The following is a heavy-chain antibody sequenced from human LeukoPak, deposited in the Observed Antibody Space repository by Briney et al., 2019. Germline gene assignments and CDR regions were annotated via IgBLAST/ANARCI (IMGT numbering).Heavy chain of an antibody. J-gene: IGHJ4*02. CDR2: INAYSGNT. CDR1: GYTYTTYG. V-gene: IGHV1-18*01. Sequence: GASVKVSFKASGYTYTTYGISWVRQAPGQGLEWMGWINAYSGNTDYTQNLQGRLTMATDTSTTTAYMELRSLRSDDTAVYYCVFGECSSTSCYPRRDHSGQGTLVTVSS. CDR3: VFGECSSTSCYPRRDH. D-gene: IGHD2-2*01.